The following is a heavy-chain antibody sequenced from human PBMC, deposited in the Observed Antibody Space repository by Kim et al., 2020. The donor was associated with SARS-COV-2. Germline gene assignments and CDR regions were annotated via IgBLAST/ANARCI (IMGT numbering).Heavy chain of an antibody. CDR3: AREVTSGHWFDP. Sequence: YYNPYLKGRFTVSVDRSENQFSRRLSSVTAADTALYYCAREVTSGHWFDPWGQGTLVTVSS. J-gene: IGHJ5*02. D-gene: IGHD3-10*01. V-gene: IGHV4-30-2*01.